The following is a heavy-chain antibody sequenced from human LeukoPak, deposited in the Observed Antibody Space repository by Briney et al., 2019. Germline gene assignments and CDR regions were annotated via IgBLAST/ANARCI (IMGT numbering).Heavy chain of an antibody. J-gene: IGHJ6*02. CDR2: ISYDGSNK. CDR3: ARDFYDFWSGYYGGGYYYYGMDV. V-gene: IGHV3-30-3*01. D-gene: IGHD3-3*01. Sequence: GGSRRLSCAASGFTFSSYAMHWVRQAPGKGLEWVAVISYDGSNKYYADSVKGRLTISRDNSKNTLYLEMNSLRAEDTAVYYCARDFYDFWSGYYGGGYYYYGMDVWGQGTTVTVSS. CDR1: GFTFSSYA.